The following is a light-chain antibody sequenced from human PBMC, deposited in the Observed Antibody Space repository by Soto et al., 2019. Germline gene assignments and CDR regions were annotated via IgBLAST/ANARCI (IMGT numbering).Light chain of an antibody. CDR1: QGISNY. J-gene: IGKJ4*01. V-gene: IGKV1-27*01. Sequence: DIQMTQSPSSLSASVGDRVTITGRASQGISNYLAWYQQKPGKVPKLLIYAASTLQSGVPSRFSGSGSGTDFTLTISSLQPEDVATYYCQKYNTAPLTIGGGTKVEIK. CDR2: AAS. CDR3: QKYNTAPLT.